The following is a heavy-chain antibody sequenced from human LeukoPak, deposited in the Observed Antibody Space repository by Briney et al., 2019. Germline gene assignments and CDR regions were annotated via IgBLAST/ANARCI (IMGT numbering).Heavy chain of an antibody. CDR1: GGSISRGHW. V-gene: IGHV4-4*02. Sequence: SGPLSLTCAVSGGSISRGHWWSWVRQPPEKGLEWIGDIYHSGSTNYNPSLKSRVTFSVDKSKNQFSLRLSYVTAADTAVYYCARGPRITGTTDYYYYGMDVWGQGTTVTVSS. CDR2: IYHSGST. CDR3: ARGPRITGTTDYYYYGMDV. J-gene: IGHJ6*02. D-gene: IGHD1-7*01.